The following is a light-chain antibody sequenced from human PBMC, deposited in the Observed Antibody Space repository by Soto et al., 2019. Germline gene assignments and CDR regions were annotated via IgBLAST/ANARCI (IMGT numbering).Light chain of an antibody. J-gene: IGKJ4*01. CDR3: QQYNNLPLT. CDR1: QSVSSN. Sequence: EIVMTQSPATLSVSPGERATLSCRASQSVSSNLAWYQQKPGQAPRLLIYGASTRATGIPARFSGSGSGTDFTLTISSLQSEDFAVYYCQQYNNLPLTFGGGNKVEIQ. CDR2: GAS. V-gene: IGKV3-15*01.